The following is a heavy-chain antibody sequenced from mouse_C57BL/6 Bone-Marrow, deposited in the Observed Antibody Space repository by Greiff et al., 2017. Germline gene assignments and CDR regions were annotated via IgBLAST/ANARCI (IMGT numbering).Heavy chain of an antibody. V-gene: IGHV1-55*01. J-gene: IGHJ3*01. CDR3: ARVYDGYYVFAY. D-gene: IGHD2-3*01. CDR1: GYTFTSYW. CDR2: IYPGSGST. Sequence: QVQLQQPGAELVKPGASVKMSCKASGYTFTSYWITWVKQRPGQGLEWIGDIYPGSGSTNYNEKFKSKATLTVDTSSSTAYMQLSSLTSEDSAVYYCARVYDGYYVFAYWGQGTLVTVSA.